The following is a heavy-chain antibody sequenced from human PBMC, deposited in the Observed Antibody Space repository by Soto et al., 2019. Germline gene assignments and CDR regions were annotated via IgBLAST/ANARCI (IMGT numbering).Heavy chain of an antibody. D-gene: IGHD3-22*01. V-gene: IGHV1-46*01. CDR3: GRAFDRSGLY. J-gene: IGHJ4*02. CDR2: INPSGGAT. CDR1: GYTFRNYY. Sequence: ASVNVSCKSSGYTFRNYYIHWVRQAPGQGLECMGLINPSGGATIYSQRFQGRVTITKDSSTSTVYMELSSLGSEDTAVYYCGRAFDRSGLYWGQGTLVTVSS.